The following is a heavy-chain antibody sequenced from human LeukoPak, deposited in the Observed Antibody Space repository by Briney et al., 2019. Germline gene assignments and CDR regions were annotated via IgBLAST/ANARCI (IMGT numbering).Heavy chain of an antibody. CDR2: ISAYNGNT. Sequence: ASVKVSCKASGYTFTSYYMHWVRQAPGHGLEWMGWISAYNGNTNYAQKLQRRVTMTTDTSTSTAYMELRSLRSDDTAVYYCARVTYYYDSSGYYGILYYFDYWGQGTLVTVSS. D-gene: IGHD3-22*01. CDR1: GYTFTSYY. CDR3: ARVTYYYDSSGYYGILYYFDY. J-gene: IGHJ4*02. V-gene: IGHV1-18*04.